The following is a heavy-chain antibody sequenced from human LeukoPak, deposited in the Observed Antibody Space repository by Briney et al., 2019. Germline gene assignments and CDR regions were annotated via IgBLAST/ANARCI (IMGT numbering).Heavy chain of an antibody. CDR2: IIPIFGTA. CDR1: GGTFSSYA. Sequence: SVKVSCKASGGTFSSYAISWVRQAPGQGLEWMGRIIPIFGTANYAQKFQGRVTITTDKSTSTAYMELSSLRSEDTAVYYCARLDAYYDFWSGYYPDDAFDIWGQGTMVTVSS. J-gene: IGHJ3*02. V-gene: IGHV1-69*05. CDR3: ARLDAYYDFWSGYYPDDAFDI. D-gene: IGHD3-3*01.